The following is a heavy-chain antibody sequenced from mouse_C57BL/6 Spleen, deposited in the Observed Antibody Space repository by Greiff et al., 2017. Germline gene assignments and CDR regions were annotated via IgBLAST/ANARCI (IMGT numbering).Heavy chain of an antibody. D-gene: IGHD1-1*01. CDR1: GFTFSSYA. Sequence: EVQLVESGEGLVKPGGSLKLSCAASGFTFSSYAMSWVRQTPEKRLEWVAYISSGGDYIYYADTVKGRFTISSDNARNTLYLQMSSLKSEDTAMYYCTRDTPFYYGSSPDWYFDVWGTGTTVTVSS. J-gene: IGHJ1*03. CDR3: TRDTPFYYGSSPDWYFDV. V-gene: IGHV5-9-1*02. CDR2: ISSGGDYI.